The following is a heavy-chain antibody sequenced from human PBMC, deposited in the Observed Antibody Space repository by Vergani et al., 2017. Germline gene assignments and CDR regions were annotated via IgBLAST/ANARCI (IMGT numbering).Heavy chain of an antibody. Sequence: EVQLLESGGGLVQPGGSLRLSCAASGFTFSSYAMSWVRQAPGKGLEWVSAISGSGGSTYYADSVKGRFTISRDKSKNTLYLQMNSLRAEDTAVYYCAKSYGDPSFYFDYWGQGTLVTVSS. J-gene: IGHJ4*02. CDR1: GFTFSSYA. V-gene: IGHV3-23*01. CDR2: ISGSGGST. D-gene: IGHD4-17*01. CDR3: AKSYGDPSFYFDY.